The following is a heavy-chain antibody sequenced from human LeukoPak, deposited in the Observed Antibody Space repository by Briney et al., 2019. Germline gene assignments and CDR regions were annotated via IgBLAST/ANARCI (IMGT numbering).Heavy chain of an antibody. CDR3: ARDVNVIMLRGYSYGPVSWFDP. J-gene: IGHJ5*02. CDR2: INPNSGGT. D-gene: IGHD5-18*01. V-gene: IGHV1-2*06. Sequence: ASVKVSCKPSGYTFTGYYMHWVRQAPGQGLEWMGRINPNSGGTNYAQKFQGRVTMTRDTSISTAYMELSRLRSDDTAVYYCARDVNVIMLRGYSYGPVSWFDPWGQGTLVTVSS. CDR1: GYTFTGYY.